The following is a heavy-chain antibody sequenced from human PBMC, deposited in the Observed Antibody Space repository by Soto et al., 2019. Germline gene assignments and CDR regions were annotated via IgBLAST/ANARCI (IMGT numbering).Heavy chain of an antibody. CDR2: IYYSGST. CDR3: ARRRYCTNGVCYLGRGYFQH. D-gene: IGHD2-8*01. Sequence: ETKRVPYTVSGGSIRSRGYCWSWIRKPPGKGLEWIGSIYYSGSTYYNPSLKSRVTISVDTSKNQFSLKLSSVTAADTAVYYCARRRYCTNGVCYLGRGYFQHWGQGTLVTVSS. V-gene: IGHV4-39*01. J-gene: IGHJ1*01. CDR1: GGSIRSRGYC.